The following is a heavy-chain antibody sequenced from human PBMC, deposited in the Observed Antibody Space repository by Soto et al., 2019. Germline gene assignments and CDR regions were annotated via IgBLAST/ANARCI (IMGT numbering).Heavy chain of an antibody. Sequence: EVQLVESGGGLVQPGRSLRLSCAASGFTFDDYAMHWVRRAPGNGLEWVSGISWNSGSIGYADSVKGRFTISRDNAKNSLYLQMNSLRAEDTALYYCAKGDYYDSSGYFDLWGRGTLVTVSS. CDR1: GFTFDDYA. D-gene: IGHD3-22*01. CDR3: AKGDYYDSSGYFDL. J-gene: IGHJ2*01. CDR2: ISWNSGSI. V-gene: IGHV3-9*01.